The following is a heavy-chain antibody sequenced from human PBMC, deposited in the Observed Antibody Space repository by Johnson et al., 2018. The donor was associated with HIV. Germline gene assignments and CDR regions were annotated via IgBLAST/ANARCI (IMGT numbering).Heavy chain of an antibody. D-gene: IGHD3-16*01. CDR1: GFIFSSYA. Sequence: QVQLVESGGGVVQPGRSLRLSCAASGFIFSSYAMHWVRQAPGKGLEWVAVISYDGSNKYYADSVKGRFTISRDNSKNTLYLQMNSLRAEDTAVYYCARDPPSLLRGAFDIWGQGTMVTVSS. J-gene: IGHJ3*02. V-gene: IGHV3-30-3*01. CDR3: ARDPPSLLRGAFDI. CDR2: ISYDGSNK.